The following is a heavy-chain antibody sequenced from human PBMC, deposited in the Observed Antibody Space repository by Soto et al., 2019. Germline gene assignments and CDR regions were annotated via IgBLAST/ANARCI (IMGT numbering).Heavy chain of an antibody. D-gene: IGHD3-22*01. CDR2: IYPGDSHT. CDR1: GYSFTSYW. Sequence: GESLKISCKGSGYSFTSYWIVWVRQMPGKGLEWMGIIYPGDSHTRYSPSFQGQVTISADKSISTAYLQWSSLKASDTAMYYCARQEYYYDSSGYYYFDYWGQGTLVTVSS. J-gene: IGHJ4*02. V-gene: IGHV5-51*01. CDR3: ARQEYYYDSSGYYYFDY.